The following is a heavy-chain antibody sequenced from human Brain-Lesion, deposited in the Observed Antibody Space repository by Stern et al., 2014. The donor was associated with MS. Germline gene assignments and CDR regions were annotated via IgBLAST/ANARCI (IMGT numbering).Heavy chain of an antibody. J-gene: IGHJ6*02. CDR3: ARDERGITIFGVVTDYYYLGMDV. CDR2: INPNMGGT. D-gene: IGHD3-3*01. CDR1: GYIFTGYY. V-gene: IGHV1-2*06. Sequence: VQLVESGAEVKKPGASVKVSCKTSGYIFTGYYIHWVRLAPGQGLEWMARINPNMGGTKYAKKVQGRVPISQDTTLSTPDLELSSLTSDDTAVYYCARDERGITIFGVVTDYYYLGMDVWGQGTTVTVSS.